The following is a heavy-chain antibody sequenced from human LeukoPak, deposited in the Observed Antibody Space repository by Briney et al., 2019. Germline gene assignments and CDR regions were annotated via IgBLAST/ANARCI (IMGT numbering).Heavy chain of an antibody. CDR3: AGRRSSGWYAY. Sequence: GGSLRLSCAASGFTFSSYSMNWVRQAPGKGLEWVSVIYSGGSTYYADSVKGRFTISRDNPKNTLYLQINSLRAEDTAVYYCAGRRSSGWYAYWGQGTLVTVSS. CDR2: IYSGGST. D-gene: IGHD6-19*01. J-gene: IGHJ4*02. CDR1: GFTFSSYS. V-gene: IGHV3-53*01.